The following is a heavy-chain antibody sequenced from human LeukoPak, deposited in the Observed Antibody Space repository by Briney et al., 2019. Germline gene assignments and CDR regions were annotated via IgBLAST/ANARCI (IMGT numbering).Heavy chain of an antibody. CDR1: GFTFSSYG. CDR3: AKGGCGGDCYYYFDY. Sequence: GGSLRLSCAASGFTFSSYGMHWVRQAPGKGLEWVAVIWYDGSKKYYADSVKGRFTISRDNSKNTLYLQMNSLRAEDTAVYYCAKGGCGGDCYYYFDYWGQGTLVTVSS. CDR2: IWYDGSKK. J-gene: IGHJ4*02. D-gene: IGHD2-21*02. V-gene: IGHV3-33*06.